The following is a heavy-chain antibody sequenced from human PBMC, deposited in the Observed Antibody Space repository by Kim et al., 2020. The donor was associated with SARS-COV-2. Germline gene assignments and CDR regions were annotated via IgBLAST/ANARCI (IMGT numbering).Heavy chain of an antibody. CDR1: GGSISSYY. CDR2: IYYSGST. V-gene: IGHV4-59*13. Sequence: SETLSLTCTVSGGSISSYYWSWIRQPPGKGLEWIGYIYYSGSTNYNPSLKSRVTISVDTSTNQSPLKLSSVTAADTAVYYCARVLEGYSSGWQFDYWGQGTLVTVSS. CDR3: ARVLEGYSSGWQFDY. D-gene: IGHD6-19*01. J-gene: IGHJ4*02.